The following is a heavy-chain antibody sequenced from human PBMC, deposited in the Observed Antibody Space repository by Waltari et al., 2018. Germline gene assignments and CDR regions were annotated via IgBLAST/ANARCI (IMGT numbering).Heavy chain of an antibody. Sequence: QVQLVQSGAEVKKSGASVKVSCKASGYTLTDFFIHWVRQAPGQGLEWMGRINPKRGDRSYAQKFQGMVTLTGDTAITTADMELTGLRSDDTAIYYCARSGGGTTTFGVAEWGQGSLVTVSS. CDR2: INPKRGDR. V-gene: IGHV1-2*06. J-gene: IGHJ4*02. CDR3: ARSGGGTTTFGVAE. CDR1: GYTLTDFF. D-gene: IGHD3-3*01.